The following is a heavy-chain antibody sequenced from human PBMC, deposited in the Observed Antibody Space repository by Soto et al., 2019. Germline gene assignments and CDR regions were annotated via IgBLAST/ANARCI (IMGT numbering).Heavy chain of an antibody. CDR2: IWYDGSNK. Sequence: GESLKISCAASGFTFSSYGMHWVRQAPGKGLEWVAVIWYDGSNKYYADSVKGRFTISRDNSKNTLYLQMNSLRAEDTAVYYCARFFYDSSGYLDYWGQGTLVTVSS. J-gene: IGHJ4*02. D-gene: IGHD3-22*01. CDR3: ARFFYDSSGYLDY. V-gene: IGHV3-33*01. CDR1: GFTFSSYG.